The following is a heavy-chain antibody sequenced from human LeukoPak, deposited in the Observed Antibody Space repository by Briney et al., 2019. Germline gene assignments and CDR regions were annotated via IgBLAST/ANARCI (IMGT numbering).Heavy chain of an antibody. Sequence: SETLSLTCTVSGSSISSGSYYWSWIRQPAGKGLEWIGRIYTSGSTNYNPSLKSRVTISVDTSKNQFSLKLSSVTAADTAVYYCARSNFDWSQRYFDYWGQGTLVTVSS. CDR2: IYTSGST. V-gene: IGHV4-61*02. CDR1: GSSISSGSYY. J-gene: IGHJ4*02. D-gene: IGHD3-9*01. CDR3: ARSNFDWSQRYFDY.